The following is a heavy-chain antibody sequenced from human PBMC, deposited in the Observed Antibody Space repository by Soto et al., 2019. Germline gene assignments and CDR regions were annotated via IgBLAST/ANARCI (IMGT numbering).Heavy chain of an antibody. Sequence: LSLTCTVSGASMSSHYWTWLRQSPGKGLEWIGYISYSGSTYYNPSLKSRVSISADTSKNQFSLRMNSMIAADTAVYYCARADPAASVGYWGQGTLVTVSS. D-gene: IGHD2-2*01. J-gene: IGHJ4*02. CDR1: GASMSSHY. CDR2: ISYSGST. V-gene: IGHV4-59*11. CDR3: ARADPAASVGY.